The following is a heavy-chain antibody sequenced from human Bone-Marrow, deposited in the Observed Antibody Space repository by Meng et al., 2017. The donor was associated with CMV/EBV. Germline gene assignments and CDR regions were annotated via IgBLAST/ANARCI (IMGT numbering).Heavy chain of an antibody. V-gene: IGHV3-7*01. CDR1: GFTFSSYW. D-gene: IGHD3-3*01. J-gene: IGHJ6*02. CDR3: ARERITIFGVGPQDV. CDR2: KKQDGSEK. Sequence: GGSLRLSCAASGFTFSSYWRSWVRQAPGKGLEWVANKKQDGSEKYYVDSVKVRFTISRDNAKNSLYLQMNSLRDEERAVYYCARERITIFGVGPQDVWGQGTTVTVSS.